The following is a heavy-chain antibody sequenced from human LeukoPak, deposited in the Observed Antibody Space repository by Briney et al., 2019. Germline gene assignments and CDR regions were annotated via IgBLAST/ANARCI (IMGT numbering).Heavy chain of an antibody. D-gene: IGHD6-13*01. CDR1: GYSISSGYY. J-gene: IGHJ3*02. V-gene: IGHV4-38-2*02. CDR2: IYHSGST. CDR3: ARDPAARTLAFDI. Sequence: PSETLSLTCTVSGYSISSGYYWGWIRQPPGKGLEWIGSIYHSGSTYYNPSLKSRVTISVDTSKNQFSLKLSSVTAADTAVYYCARDPAARTLAFDIWGQGTMVTVSS.